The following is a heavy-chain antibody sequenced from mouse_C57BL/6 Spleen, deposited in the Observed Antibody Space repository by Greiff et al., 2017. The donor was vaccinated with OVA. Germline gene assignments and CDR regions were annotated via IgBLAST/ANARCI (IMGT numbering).Heavy chain of an antibody. Sequence: QVQLQQPGAELVKPGASVKLSCKASGYTFTSYWMQWVKQRPGQGLEWIGEIDPSDSYTNYNQKFKGKATLTVDTSSSTAYMQLSSLTSEDSAVYYCASMGLDYWGQGTTLTVSA. CDR1: GYTFTSYW. CDR2: IDPSDSYT. CDR3: ASMGLDY. J-gene: IGHJ2*01. V-gene: IGHV1-50*01. D-gene: IGHD1-1*02.